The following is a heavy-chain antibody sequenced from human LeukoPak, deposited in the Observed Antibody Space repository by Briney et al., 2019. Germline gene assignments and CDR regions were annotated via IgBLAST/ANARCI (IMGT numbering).Heavy chain of an antibody. J-gene: IGHJ4*02. D-gene: IGHD6-19*01. CDR1: GFTVSSID. CDR3: ARDGGSVWFFRY. Sequence: GGSLRLSCAASGFTVSSIDMSWVRQAPGKGLEWISVIYGGGNTRYYADSVKGRFTISRDNAKNSLSLQMNSLRAEDTAVYYCARDGGSVWFFRYWGQGTLVTVSS. CDR2: IYGGGNT. V-gene: IGHV3-53*01.